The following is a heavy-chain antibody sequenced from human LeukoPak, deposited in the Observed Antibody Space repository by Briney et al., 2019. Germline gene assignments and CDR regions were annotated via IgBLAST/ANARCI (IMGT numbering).Heavy chain of an antibody. CDR2: ISSGGSS. V-gene: IGHV3-23*01. D-gene: IGHD4-17*01. Sequence: GGSLRLSCAASGFTFSIYAMSWVRQAPGKGLEWVSGISSGGSSYYAESVKGRFTISRDNSKNTLYLQMNSLRVEDTAVYYCAKESTMTDYYFDYWGQGTLVTVSS. CDR1: GFTFSIYA. J-gene: IGHJ4*02. CDR3: AKESTMTDYYFDY.